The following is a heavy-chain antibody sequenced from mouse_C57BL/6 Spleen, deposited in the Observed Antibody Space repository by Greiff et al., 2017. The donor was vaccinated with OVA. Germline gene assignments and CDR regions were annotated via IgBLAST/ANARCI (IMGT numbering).Heavy chain of an antibody. CDR1: GYTFTDYN. CDR3: ARYHYGYDGAWFAY. V-gene: IGHV1-18*01. CDR2: INPNNGGT. J-gene: IGHJ3*01. D-gene: IGHD2-2*01. Sequence: EVKLQESGPELVKPGASVKIPCKASGYTFTDYNMDWVKQSHGKSLEWIGDINPNNGGTIYNQKFKGKATLTVDKSSSTAYMELRSLTSEDTAVYYCARYHYGYDGAWFAYWGQGTLVTVSA.